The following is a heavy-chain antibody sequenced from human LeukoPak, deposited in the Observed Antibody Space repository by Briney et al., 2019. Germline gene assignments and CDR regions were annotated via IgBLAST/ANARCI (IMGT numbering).Heavy chain of an antibody. CDR2: IYYTGST. CDR1: GASLSTSPYY. CDR3: ARGGSYYVGDAFDI. J-gene: IGHJ3*02. V-gene: IGHV4-39*07. Sequence: SETLSLTCSVSGASLSTSPYYWGWIRQPPGKGLEWIGNIYYTGSTYYNVSLNSRVTISIDTSKNQFSLRLSSVNAADTAVYYCARGGSYYVGDAFDIWGQGTMVTVSS. D-gene: IGHD1-26*01.